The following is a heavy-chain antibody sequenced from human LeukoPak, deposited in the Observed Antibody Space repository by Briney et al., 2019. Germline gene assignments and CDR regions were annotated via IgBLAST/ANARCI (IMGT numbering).Heavy chain of an antibody. CDR1: GSTFNSYA. CDR2: ISGSGGST. CDR3: AKDLSSSLNFDY. D-gene: IGHD6-6*01. V-gene: IGHV3-23*01. J-gene: IGHJ4*02. Sequence: GGSLRLSCAASGSTFNSYAMSWVRQAPGKGLEWVSAISGSGGSTYYADSVKGRFTISRDNSKNTLYLQMNSLRAEDTAVYYCAKDLSSSLNFDYWGQGTLVTVSS.